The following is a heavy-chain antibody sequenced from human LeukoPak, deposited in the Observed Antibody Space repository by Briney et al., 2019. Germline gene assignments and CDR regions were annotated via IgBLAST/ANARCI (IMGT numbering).Heavy chain of an antibody. Sequence: RASETLSLTCAVYGGSFSGHYWSWIRQPPGKGLEWIGEINHSGSTNYNPSLKSRVTISVDTSKNQFSLKLSSVTAADTAVYYCARGKGSYYHNWFDPWGQGTLVTVSS. CDR2: INHSGST. D-gene: IGHD3-10*01. J-gene: IGHJ5*02. V-gene: IGHV4-34*01. CDR1: GGSFSGHY. CDR3: ARGKGSYYHNWFDP.